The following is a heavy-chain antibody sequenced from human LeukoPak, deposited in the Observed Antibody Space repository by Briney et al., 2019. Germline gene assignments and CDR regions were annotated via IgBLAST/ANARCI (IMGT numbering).Heavy chain of an antibody. CDR1: GFTFSKYC. Sequence: GGSLRLSCAASGFTFSKYCMNWVRQAPGKGLEWVSYINSNGSSVQYADSVKGRFTFSRDNAKNSLFLQMNSMRAEDTAVYYCARDGYDFWSGSIYYYFYMDVWGKGTTVTVSS. CDR2: INSNGSSV. J-gene: IGHJ6*03. V-gene: IGHV3-48*01. D-gene: IGHD3-3*01. CDR3: ARDGYDFWSGSIYYYFYMDV.